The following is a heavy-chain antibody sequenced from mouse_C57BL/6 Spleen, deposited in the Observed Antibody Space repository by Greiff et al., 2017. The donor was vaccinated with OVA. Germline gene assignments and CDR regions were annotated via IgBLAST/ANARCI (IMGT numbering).Heavy chain of an antibody. CDR3: ASSCYGSNCAY. D-gene: IGHD1-1*01. V-gene: IGHV1-50*01. Sequence: QVQLQQPGAELVKPGASVKLSCKASGYTFTSYWMQWVKQRPGQGLEWIGEIDTSDSYTNYNQKITGKATLTGDKTSSIAYMHLSSLTSEDSVVYYCASSCYGSNCAYWGQGTLVTVSA. CDR1: GYTFTSYW. CDR2: IDTSDSYT. J-gene: IGHJ3*01.